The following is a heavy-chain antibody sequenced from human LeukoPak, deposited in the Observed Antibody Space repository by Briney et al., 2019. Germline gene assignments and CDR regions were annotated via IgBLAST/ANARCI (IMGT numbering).Heavy chain of an antibody. Sequence: PSETLSLTCTVSGDSLNKYYWSWIRQPPGKGLEWVGFIFYSGSTNFNPFLKSRVTISVDTSKNQFSLRLSSVPAADTALYYCARHYYDNSGYFDSWGQGTLVTVSS. CDR1: GDSLNKYY. CDR2: IFYSGST. D-gene: IGHD3-22*01. J-gene: IGHJ4*02. V-gene: IGHV4-59*08. CDR3: ARHYYDNSGYFDS.